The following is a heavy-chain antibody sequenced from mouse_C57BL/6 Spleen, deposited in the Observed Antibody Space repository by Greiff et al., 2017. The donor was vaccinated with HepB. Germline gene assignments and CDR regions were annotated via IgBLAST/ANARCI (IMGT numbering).Heavy chain of an antibody. CDR3: ARKGIRREYAMDY. V-gene: IGHV1-26*01. J-gene: IGHJ4*01. CDR1: GYTFTDYY. Sequence: EVQLQQSGPELVKPGASVKISCKASGYTFTDYYMNWVKQSHGKSLEWIGDINPNNGGTSYNQKFKGKATLTVDKSSSTAYMELRSLTSEDSAVYYCARKGIRREYAMDYWGQGTSVTVSS. D-gene: IGHD2-12*01. CDR2: INPNNGGT.